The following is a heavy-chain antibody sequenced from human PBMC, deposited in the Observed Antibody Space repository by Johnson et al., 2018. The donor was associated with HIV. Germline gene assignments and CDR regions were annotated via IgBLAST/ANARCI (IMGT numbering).Heavy chain of an antibody. CDR1: GFTFSYYW. CDR3: ATDRYYNFWSGSGHAAFHI. Sequence: VQLVESGGGLVQPGGSLRLSCAASGFTFSYYWMSWVRQAPGKGLEWVANIKQDGSEKYYVDSVKGRFTISRDNAKNSLYLQMNSLRAEDTAVYYCATDRYYNFWSGSGHAAFHIWGQGTMVTVSS. V-gene: IGHV3-7*01. D-gene: IGHD3-3*01. J-gene: IGHJ3*02. CDR2: IKQDGSEK.